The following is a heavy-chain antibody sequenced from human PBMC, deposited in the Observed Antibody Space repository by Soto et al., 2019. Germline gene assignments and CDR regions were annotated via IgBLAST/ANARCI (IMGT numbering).Heavy chain of an antibody. D-gene: IGHD3-16*01. CDR1: GFTFSSYG. J-gene: IGHJ4*02. CDR2: ISYDGSNK. CDR3: AKAARRGEWITRHLTPDY. Sequence: WGSLRLSCAASGFTFSSYGMHWFRQAPGKGLEWVAVISYDGSNKYYADSVKGRFTISRDNSKNTLYLQMNSLRAEDTAVYYCAKAARRGEWITRHLTPDYWGQGSLVSGS. V-gene: IGHV3-30*18.